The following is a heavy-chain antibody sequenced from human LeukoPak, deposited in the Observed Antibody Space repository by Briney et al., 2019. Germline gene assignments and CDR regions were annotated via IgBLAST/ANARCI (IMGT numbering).Heavy chain of an antibody. D-gene: IGHD3-10*01. CDR1: GFIFSSYV. CDR2: ISGSGGST. J-gene: IGHJ4*02. V-gene: IGHV3-23*01. CDR3: ARDDYGSGSWNDY. Sequence: GGALRLSWAACGFIFSSYVMSGLRQARGKGVEWVSAISGSGGSTYYADSVKGRFTISRDNARNSLYLQMNSLRAEDTALYYCARDDYGSGSWNDYWGQGTLVTVSS.